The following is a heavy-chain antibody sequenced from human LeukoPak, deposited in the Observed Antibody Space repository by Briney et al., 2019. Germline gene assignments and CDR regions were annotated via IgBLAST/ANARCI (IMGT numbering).Heavy chain of an antibody. Sequence: HPGGSLRLSCAASGFTFSSYGMRWVRQAPGEGLEWVAVISYDGSNKYYADSVKGRFTISRDNSKNTLYLQMNSLRAEDTAVYYCAKDYYDSSGYYHPFDYWGQGTLVTVSS. D-gene: IGHD3-22*01. J-gene: IGHJ4*02. V-gene: IGHV3-30*18. CDR3: AKDYYDSSGYYHPFDY. CDR1: GFTFSSYG. CDR2: ISYDGSNK.